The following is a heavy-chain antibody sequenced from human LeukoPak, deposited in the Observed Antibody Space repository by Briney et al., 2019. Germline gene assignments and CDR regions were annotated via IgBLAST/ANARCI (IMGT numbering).Heavy chain of an antibody. CDR1: GFTFSSYG. V-gene: IGHV3-33*01. D-gene: IGHD2-21*02. CDR2: IWYDGSSK. Sequence: PGGSLRLSCAAPGFTFSSYGMHWVRQAPGKGMEWVAVIWYDGSSKYYADSVKGRFTISKDKSKNTLYLQMNNLRTEDTAVYYCARDYCGGDCYVDYWGQGTLVTVSS. CDR3: ARDYCGGDCYVDY. J-gene: IGHJ4*02.